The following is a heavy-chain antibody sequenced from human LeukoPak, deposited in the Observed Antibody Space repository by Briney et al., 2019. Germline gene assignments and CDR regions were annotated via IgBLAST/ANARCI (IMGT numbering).Heavy chain of an antibody. CDR2: INPNSGDS. Sequence: GASVKVSCKASGYNFTGYYMHWVRQAPGQGLEWMGWINPNSGDSHHAQKFQGRVTMTRDTSISTAYMGLSRLRSDDTAVYYCAREIGGILVFDYWGQGTLVTVSS. CDR1: GYNFTGYY. V-gene: IGHV1-2*02. J-gene: IGHJ4*02. D-gene: IGHD5-18*01. CDR3: AREIGGILVFDY.